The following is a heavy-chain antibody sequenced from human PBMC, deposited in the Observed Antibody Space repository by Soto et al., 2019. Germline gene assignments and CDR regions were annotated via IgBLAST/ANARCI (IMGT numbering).Heavy chain of an antibody. CDR1: GGSVNSGSYY. CDR2: VHYSGST. V-gene: IGHV4-61*01. Sequence: QVQLQESGPGLLKSSETLSLTCTVSGGSVNSGSYYWSWIRQPPGKGLEWIGYVHYSGSTNYNPSLKSRVTISDDTYKNQISLTLSSVTAADTAMYYCARGKIAAAGTWRALNWFDPWGQGTLVTVSS. J-gene: IGHJ5*02. D-gene: IGHD6-13*01. CDR3: ARGKIAAAGTWRALNWFDP.